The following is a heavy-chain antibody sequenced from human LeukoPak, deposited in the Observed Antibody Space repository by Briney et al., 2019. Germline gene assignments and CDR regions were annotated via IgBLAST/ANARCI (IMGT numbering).Heavy chain of an antibody. V-gene: IGHV3-66*01. D-gene: IGHD6-13*01. CDR2: IYSGGST. CDR1: GFTVSSNY. J-gene: IGHJ6*02. CDR3: ARGGRADSYYYYGMDV. Sequence: PGGSPRLSCAASGFTVSSNYMSWVRQAPGKGLEWVSVIYSGGSTYYADSVKGRFTISRDNSKNTLYLQMNSLRAEDTAVYYCARGGRADSYYYYGMDVWGQGTTVTVSS.